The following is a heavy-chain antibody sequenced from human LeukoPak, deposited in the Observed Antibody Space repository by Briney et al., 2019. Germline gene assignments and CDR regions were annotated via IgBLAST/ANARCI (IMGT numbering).Heavy chain of an antibody. D-gene: IGHD1-26*01. CDR3: AREGVVGAYYYYYMDV. V-gene: IGHV3-30*04. CDR1: GFTFSSYA. J-gene: IGHJ6*03. Sequence: GGSLRLSCAASGFTFSSYAIYWVRQAPGKGLEWVAVISYDGSNRYYADSVKGRFTISRDNSKNTLYLQMNSLRAEDTAVYYCAREGVVGAYYYYYMDVWGKGTTVTVSS. CDR2: ISYDGSNR.